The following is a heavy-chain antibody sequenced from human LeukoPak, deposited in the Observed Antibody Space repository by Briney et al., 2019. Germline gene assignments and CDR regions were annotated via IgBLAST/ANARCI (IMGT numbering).Heavy chain of an antibody. CDR2: IYHSGST. D-gene: IGHD1-26*01. Sequence: SETLSLTCAVSGGSISSGGYSWSWLRQPPGKGLEWIGYIYHSGSTYYNPSLKSRVTISVDRSKNQFSLKLSSVTAADTAVYYCARAGIVGAKGAPFDIWGQGTMVTVSS. CDR3: ARAGIVGAKGAPFDI. V-gene: IGHV4-30-2*01. J-gene: IGHJ3*02. CDR1: GGSISSGGYS.